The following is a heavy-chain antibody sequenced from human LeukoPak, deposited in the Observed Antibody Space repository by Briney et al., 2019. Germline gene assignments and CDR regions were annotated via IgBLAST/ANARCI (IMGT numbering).Heavy chain of an antibody. J-gene: IGHJ4*02. Sequence: ASVKVSCKASGYTFTSYGISWVRQAPGQGLEWMGWISAYNGNTNYAQKLQGRVTMTTDTSTSTAYMELRSLRSDDTAVYYCARSPTSLSYYDFWSGYYFDYRGQGTLVTVSS. D-gene: IGHD3-3*01. V-gene: IGHV1-18*01. CDR3: ARSPTSLSYYDFWSGYYFDY. CDR1: GYTFTSYG. CDR2: ISAYNGNT.